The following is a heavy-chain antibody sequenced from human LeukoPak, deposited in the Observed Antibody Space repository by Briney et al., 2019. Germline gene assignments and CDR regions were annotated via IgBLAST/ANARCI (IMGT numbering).Heavy chain of an antibody. Sequence: PGGSLRLSCAASGFTVSSNYMSWVRQAPGKGLEWVSVIYSGGSTYYADSVKGRFTISRHNSKNTLYLQMNSLRAEDTAVYYCARESYSSSWYFDYWGQGTLVTVSS. CDR1: GFTVSSNY. V-gene: IGHV3-53*04. CDR2: IYSGGST. J-gene: IGHJ4*02. D-gene: IGHD6-13*01. CDR3: ARESYSSSWYFDY.